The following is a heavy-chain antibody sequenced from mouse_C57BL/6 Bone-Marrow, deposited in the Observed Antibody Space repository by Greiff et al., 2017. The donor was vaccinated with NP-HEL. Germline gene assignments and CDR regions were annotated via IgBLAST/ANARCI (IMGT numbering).Heavy chain of an antibody. CDR1: GYTFTDYY. D-gene: IGHD2-4*01. CDR2: IYPGSGNT. J-gene: IGHJ1*03. Sequence: QVQLKQSGAELVRPGASVKLSCKASGYTFTDYYINWVKQRPGQGLEWIARIYPGSGNTYYNEKFKGKATLTAEKSSSTAYMQLSSLTSEDSAVYFCARSGTYDYDSFDVWGTGTTVTVSS. CDR3: ARSGTYDYDSFDV. V-gene: IGHV1-76*01.